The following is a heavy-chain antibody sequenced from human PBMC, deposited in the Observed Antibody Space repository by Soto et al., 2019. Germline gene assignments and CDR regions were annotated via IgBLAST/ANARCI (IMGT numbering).Heavy chain of an antibody. CDR1: GFTFSSYG. Sequence: PGWSLRLSCASSGFTFSSYGMHWVRQAPGKGLEWVTGILYDGSDKYYADSVKGRFTISRENSKNTLYLQMNSLRTEDSAVYYCAKAGGGFGDFVHHWGQGTPVTGSS. J-gene: IGHJ4*02. V-gene: IGHV3-30*18. CDR2: ILYDGSDK. CDR3: AKAGGGFGDFVHH. D-gene: IGHD3-10*01.